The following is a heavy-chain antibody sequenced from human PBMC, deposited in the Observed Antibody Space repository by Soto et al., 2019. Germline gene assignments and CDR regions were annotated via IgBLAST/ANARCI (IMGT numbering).Heavy chain of an antibody. Sequence: QLQLQESGPGLLKPSETLSRTCTVSGGSISSRGYYWGWIRQTPGKGVEWIGSIYYGGGTYYYNPSLNSRVTISVDTSKNQFSLRLSSVTAADTAVYYCARHFSTTYYTPFDYWGQGTLVTVSS. CDR1: GGSISSRGYY. CDR3: ARHFSTTYYTPFDY. D-gene: IGHD3-3*01. CDR2: IYYGGGTY. V-gene: IGHV4-39*01. J-gene: IGHJ4*02.